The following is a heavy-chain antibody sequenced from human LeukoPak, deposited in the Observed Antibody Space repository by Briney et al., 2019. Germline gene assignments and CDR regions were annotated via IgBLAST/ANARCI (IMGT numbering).Heavy chain of an antibody. J-gene: IGHJ4*02. CDR1: GFTFSSYS. V-gene: IGHV3-48*04. CDR2: ISSSGGSI. Sequence: PGGSVRLFCAASGFTFSSYSMNWVRQAPGKGLERVAYISSSGGSIYYADSLKGRFTISRDNAKNSLYLQMNSLRVEDTAVYYCARGCARGFDYWGQGALVTVSS. CDR3: ARGCARGFDY. D-gene: IGHD4/OR15-4a*01.